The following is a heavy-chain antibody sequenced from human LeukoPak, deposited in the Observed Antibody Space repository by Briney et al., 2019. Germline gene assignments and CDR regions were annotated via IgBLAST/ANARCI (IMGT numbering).Heavy chain of an antibody. CDR1: GFTFSSYS. D-gene: IGHD6-6*01. J-gene: IGHJ4*02. CDR2: ISSSSSYI. V-gene: IGHV3-21*01. Sequence: GGSLRLSCAASGFTFSSYSMNWVRQAPGKGLEWVSSISSSSSYIYYADSVKGRFTISRDNAKNSLYLQMNSLRAEDTAVYYCARDVAEEQLVEFDYWGQGTLVTVSS. CDR3: ARDVAEEQLVEFDY.